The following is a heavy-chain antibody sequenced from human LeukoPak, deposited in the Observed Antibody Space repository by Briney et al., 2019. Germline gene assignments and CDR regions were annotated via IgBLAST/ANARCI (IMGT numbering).Heavy chain of an antibody. D-gene: IGHD5-12*01. V-gene: IGHV3-33*01. CDR1: GCTFSSYG. Sequence: GGALRLSCAASGCTFSSYGMHGVRQAPGKVLDWVAVIWYDGSNKYYADSVKGRFTISRDNSKNTLYLQMNSLRAEDTAVYYCAYDSYWGQGTLVTVSS. CDR3: AYDSY. J-gene: IGHJ4*02. CDR2: IWYDGSNK.